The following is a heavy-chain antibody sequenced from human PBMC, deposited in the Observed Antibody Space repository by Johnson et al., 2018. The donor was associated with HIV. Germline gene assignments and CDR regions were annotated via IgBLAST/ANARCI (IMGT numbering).Heavy chain of an antibody. CDR2: ISYDGSNK. CDR1: GFTFKSYT. Sequence: QVQLVESGGGVVQPGRSLRLSCAASGFTFKSYTVHWVRQAPGKGLEWVAVISYDGSNKYYADSVKGRFTISRDNSKNTLYLQMNSLRAEDTAVYYCTRWGSTVALDIWGQGTMVTVSS. CDR3: TRWGSTVALDI. D-gene: IGHD3-16*01. V-gene: IGHV3-30*04. J-gene: IGHJ3*02.